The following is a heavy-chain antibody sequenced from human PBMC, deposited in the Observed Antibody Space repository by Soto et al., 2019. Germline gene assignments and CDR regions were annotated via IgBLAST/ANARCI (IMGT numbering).Heavy chain of an antibody. V-gene: IGHV3-7*01. CDR3: ARMGDCTGGRCYGLAADFAY. CDR2: INQGGIEK. J-gene: IGHJ4*02. CDR1: GFPFNTYW. D-gene: IGHD2-15*01. Sequence: EVQVVESGGGLVQPGGSLRLSCAASGFPFNTYWMSWVRQAPGKGLEWVANINQGGIEKYYVDSVKGRFTISRDDGKNFLTLQMNSLRAEDTAVYYCARMGDCTGGRCYGLAADFAYWDKGTMVTVPS.